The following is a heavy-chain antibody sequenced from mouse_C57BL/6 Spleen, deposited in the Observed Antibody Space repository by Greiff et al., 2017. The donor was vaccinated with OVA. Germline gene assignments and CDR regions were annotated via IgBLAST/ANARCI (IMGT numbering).Heavy chain of an antibody. V-gene: IGHV1-22*01. Sequence: EVKLQESGPELVKPGASVKMSCKASGYTFTDYNMHWVKQSHGKSLEWIGYINPNNGGTSYNQKFKGKATLTVNKSSSTAYMELRSLTSEDSAVYYCARGGNYVDYWGQGTTLTVSS. J-gene: IGHJ2*01. CDR2: INPNNGGT. CDR1: GYTFTDYN. CDR3: ARGGNYVDY.